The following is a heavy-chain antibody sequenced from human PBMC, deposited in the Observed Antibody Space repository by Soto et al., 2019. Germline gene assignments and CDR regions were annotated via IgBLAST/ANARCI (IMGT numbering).Heavy chain of an antibody. CDR3: ARGPTDYYDNSGDYFLDY. D-gene: IGHD3-22*01. J-gene: IGHJ4*02. CDR2: ISTYNGNT. V-gene: IGHV1-18*01. CDR1: GYTFTTYG. Sequence: QVQLVQSGAEVKKPGASVKVSCKASGYTFTTYGMSWVRQAPGQGLDWMGWISTYNGNTKYAERLQGRVNMTTDTTTSTAYMELRSLRSDDTAVYYCARGPTDYYDNSGDYFLDYWGQGTLFTVSS.